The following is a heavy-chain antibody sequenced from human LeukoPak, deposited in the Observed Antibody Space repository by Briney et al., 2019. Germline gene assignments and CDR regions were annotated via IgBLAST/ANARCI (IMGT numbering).Heavy chain of an antibody. CDR2: ISYDGSNK. V-gene: IGHV3-30-3*01. J-gene: IGHJ4*02. CDR3: ARDRRRRTYYYDSSGYYFGDY. Sequence: GGSLRLSCAASAFTVSSYAMHWVRQAPGKGLEWVAVISYDGSNKYYADSVKGRFTISRDNSKNTLYLQMNSLRAEDTAVYYCARDRRRRTYYYDSSGYYFGDYWGQGTLVTVSS. CDR1: AFTVSSYA. D-gene: IGHD3-22*01.